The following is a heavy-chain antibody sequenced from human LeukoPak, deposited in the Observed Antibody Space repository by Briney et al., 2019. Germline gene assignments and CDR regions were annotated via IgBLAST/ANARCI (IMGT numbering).Heavy chain of an antibody. J-gene: IGHJ4*02. D-gene: IGHD4-11*01. CDR1: GFTFDDYT. Sequence: PGGSLRLSCAASGFTFDDYTMHWVRQAPGKGLEWVSAISGSGGSTYYADSVKGRFTISRDNSKNTLYLQMNSLRAEDTAVYYCAKAVYSNYLSFDYWGQGTLVTVSS. CDR2: ISGSGGST. V-gene: IGHV3-23*01. CDR3: AKAVYSNYLSFDY.